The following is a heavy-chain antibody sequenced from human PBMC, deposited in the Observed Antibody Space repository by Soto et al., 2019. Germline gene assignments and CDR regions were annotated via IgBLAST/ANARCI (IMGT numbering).Heavy chain of an antibody. CDR1: GYTFTSHT. CDR2: IIVSHGRP. Sequence: QVQLVQSGAEVKEPGASVKVSCKASGYTFTSHTIHWARQAPGQGLEWMGWIIVSHGRPRIAPQFQGRVTFTTDTSATTAYMELNSLTSDDTPVYFCAREPEDGVPGDFWGQGTLVVVSS. J-gene: IGHJ4*02. CDR3: AREPEDGVPGDF. V-gene: IGHV1-3*01. D-gene: IGHD2-8*01.